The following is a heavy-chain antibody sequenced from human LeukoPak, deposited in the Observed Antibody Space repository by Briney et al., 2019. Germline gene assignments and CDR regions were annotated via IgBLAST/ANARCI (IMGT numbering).Heavy chain of an antibody. CDR2: IHPDGSIT. CDR3: APQQTYSPYNWFDP. V-gene: IGHV3-74*03. Sequence: GGSLRLSCAASGFTISNYWMHWVRQAPGTGLVWVSRIHPDGSITTYADSVKGRFTISRDNAKNTLYLQMNSLRAEDTAVYYCAPQQTYSPYNWFDPWGQGTLVTVSS. J-gene: IGHJ5*02. D-gene: IGHD5-12*01. CDR1: GFTISNYW.